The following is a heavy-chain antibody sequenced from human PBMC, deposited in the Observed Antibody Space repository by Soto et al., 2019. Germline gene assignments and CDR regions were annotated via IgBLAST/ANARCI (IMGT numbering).Heavy chain of an antibody. V-gene: IGHV3-9*01. CDR1: GFTFDDYA. CDR3: ARGGAGSSPDY. D-gene: IGHD6-6*01. CDR2: ISWSGGSV. Sequence: EVQLVESGGGLVQPGRSLRLSCAASGFTFDDYAMHWVRQAPGKGLEWVSDISWSGGSVDYADSVRGRFTISRDNAKNSLYLQMNSLTPEDTALYSCARGGAGSSPDYWGQGTLVTVSS. J-gene: IGHJ4*02.